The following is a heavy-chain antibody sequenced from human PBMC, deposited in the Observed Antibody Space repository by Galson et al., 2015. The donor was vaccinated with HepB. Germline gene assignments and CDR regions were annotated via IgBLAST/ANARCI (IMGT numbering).Heavy chain of an antibody. D-gene: IGHD6-13*01. CDR2: IYFDGTT. CDR3: ARRFHCRTLSCRYRPNNWFDP. Sequence: LSLTCAVSGGAISTANYFWDWIRQPPGTGLEWIGGIYFDGTTSYTSSFKSRVSISIDTSKNQFSLKLTSVTATDTAVYYCARRFHCRTLSCRYRPNNWFDPWGQGTLVVVSS. J-gene: IGHJ5*02. V-gene: IGHV4-39*01. CDR1: GGAISTANYF.